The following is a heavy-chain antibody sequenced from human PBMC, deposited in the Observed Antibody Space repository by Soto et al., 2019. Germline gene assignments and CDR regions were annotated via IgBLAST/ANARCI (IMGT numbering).Heavy chain of an antibody. J-gene: IGHJ6*02. CDR3: VRKSSLAVRGLFRYHHYGMDV. CDR1: GGSISSSRSY. D-gene: IGHD6-6*01. V-gene: IGHV4-39*01. CDR2: FYYTGGT. Sequence: SETLSLTCTVSGGSISSSRSYWGWVRQPPGKGLEWIVSFYYTGGTYSTYYNPSLKSRVTISVDTSKSQFSLNLRSVTAADAAVYYCVRKSSLAVRGLFRYHHYGMDVWGQGTTVT.